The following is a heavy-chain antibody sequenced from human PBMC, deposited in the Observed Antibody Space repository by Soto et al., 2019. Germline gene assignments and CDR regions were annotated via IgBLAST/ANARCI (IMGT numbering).Heavy chain of an antibody. CDR3: VRPRPSGENYGMDV. Sequence: EVQLVESGGGLIQPGGSLRLSCVASGLTVSHNYMAWVRQAPEMGLEWVSILYTEGTTYYADSVKGRFTISRDSSKNTLVLQMDSLRAEDTAVYYCVRPRPSGENYGMDVWGQGTTVTVSS. D-gene: IGHD3-16*01. J-gene: IGHJ6*02. CDR2: LYTEGTT. CDR1: GLTVSHNY. V-gene: IGHV3-53*01.